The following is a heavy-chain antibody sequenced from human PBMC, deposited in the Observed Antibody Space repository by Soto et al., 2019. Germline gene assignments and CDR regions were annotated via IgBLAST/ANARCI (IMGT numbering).Heavy chain of an antibody. CDR3: ARVLGYDGSSGYCPDY. J-gene: IGHJ4*02. V-gene: IGHV1-3*01. CDR1: GYNCTSYA. Sequence: VKAAGRPSGYNCTSYAMHCVRQAPGQRLEWMGWINACNGNTKYSQKFQGRVTITRDTSASTAYMELSSLRSEDTAVYYCARVLGYDGSSGYCPDYWGQRTRVTVSS. D-gene: IGHD3-22*01. CDR2: INACNGNT.